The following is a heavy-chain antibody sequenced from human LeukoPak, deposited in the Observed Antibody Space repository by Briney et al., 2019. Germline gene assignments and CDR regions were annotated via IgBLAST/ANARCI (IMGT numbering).Heavy chain of an antibody. J-gene: IGHJ5*02. CDR3: ARDGSYPPMVRGAEFDP. Sequence: ASVKVSCKASGYTFTGYYMHWVRQAPGQGLEWMGWINPNSGGTNYAQRFQGRVTMTRDTSISPAYMELSRLRSDDTAVYYCARDGSYPPMVRGAEFDPWGQGTLVTVSS. D-gene: IGHD3-10*01. CDR2: INPNSGGT. V-gene: IGHV1-2*02. CDR1: GYTFTGYY.